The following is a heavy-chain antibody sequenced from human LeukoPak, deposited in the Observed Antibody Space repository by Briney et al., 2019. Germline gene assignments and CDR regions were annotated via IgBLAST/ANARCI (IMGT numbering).Heavy chain of an antibody. J-gene: IGHJ6*03. Sequence: SETLSLTCAVYGGSFSGYYWSWIRQPPGKGLEWIGEINHSGSTNYNPSLKSRVTISVDTSKNQFSLKLSSVTAADTAVYYCARAPSCSSTSCYVLGYYYYYMDVWGKGTTVTVSS. CDR1: GGSFSGYY. D-gene: IGHD2-2*01. V-gene: IGHV4-34*01. CDR3: ARAPSCSSTSCYVLGYYYYYMDV. CDR2: INHSGST.